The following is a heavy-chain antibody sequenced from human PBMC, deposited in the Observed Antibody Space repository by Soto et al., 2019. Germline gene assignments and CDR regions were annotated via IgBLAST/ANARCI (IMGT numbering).Heavy chain of an antibody. D-gene: IGHD3-10*01. CDR2: IKQDGSEK. CDR3: ARGNMIREKDAFDI. Sequence: GGSLRLSCAASGITFSGYWMSWVRQAPGKGLEWVAKIKQDGSEKYYVDSVKGRFTISRDNAKNSLYLQMNSLRAEDTAVYYCARGNMIREKDAFDIWGQGTMVTVSS. V-gene: IGHV3-7*01. J-gene: IGHJ3*02. CDR1: GITFSGYW.